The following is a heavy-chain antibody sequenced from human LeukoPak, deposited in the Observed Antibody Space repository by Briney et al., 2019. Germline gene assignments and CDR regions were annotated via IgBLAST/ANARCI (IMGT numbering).Heavy chain of an antibody. D-gene: IGHD4-11*01. Sequence: GASVKVSCKASGYTFTSYYMHWVRQAPGQGLEWMGIINPSGGSTSYAQKFQGRVTMTRDMSTSTVYMELSSLRSEDTAVYYCARDGPVTTYYYYMDVWGKGTTVTVSS. J-gene: IGHJ6*03. V-gene: IGHV1-46*01. CDR1: GYTFTSYY. CDR2: INPSGGST. CDR3: ARDGPVTTYYYYMDV.